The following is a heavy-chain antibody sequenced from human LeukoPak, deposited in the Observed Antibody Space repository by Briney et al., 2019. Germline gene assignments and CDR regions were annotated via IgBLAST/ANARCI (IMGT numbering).Heavy chain of an antibody. CDR1: GYTFTNYG. J-gene: IGHJ4*02. D-gene: IGHD3-22*01. V-gene: IGHV1-18*01. CDR2: ISAYTGNT. Sequence: ASVKVSCKASGYTFTNYGISWVRQAPGQGLEWMGWISAYTGNTNYAQNFQGRVTMTTDTSTSTAFMELRSLRSDDTAVYYCARSGVGYFYDNTGYYPLDYWGQGTLVSVSS. CDR3: ARSGVGYFYDNTGYYPLDY.